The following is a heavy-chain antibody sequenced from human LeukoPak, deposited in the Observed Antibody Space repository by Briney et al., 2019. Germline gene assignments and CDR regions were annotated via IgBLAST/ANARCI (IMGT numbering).Heavy chain of an antibody. J-gene: IGHJ4*02. CDR3: ARFASSGNYGGFDY. CDR2: ISSSSTYI. Sequence: GGSLRLSCAASGITFSSYTMNWVRQAPGKGLEWVSSISSSSTYIYYADSVKGRFTISRDNAKNSLYLQMNSLRAEDTAVYYCARFASSGNYGGFDYWGQGTLVTVSS. V-gene: IGHV3-21*01. CDR1: GITFSSYT. D-gene: IGHD1-26*01.